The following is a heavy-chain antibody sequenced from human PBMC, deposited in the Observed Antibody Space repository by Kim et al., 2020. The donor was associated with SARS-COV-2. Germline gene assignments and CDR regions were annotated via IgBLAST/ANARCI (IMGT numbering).Heavy chain of an antibody. J-gene: IGHJ4*02. Sequence: KGRFTISRDNSKNTRYLQMNSLRAEDTAVYYCARDGGYCSGGSCYSRFDYWGQGTLVTVSS. V-gene: IGHV3-30*07. D-gene: IGHD2-15*01. CDR3: ARDGGYCSGGSCYSRFDY.